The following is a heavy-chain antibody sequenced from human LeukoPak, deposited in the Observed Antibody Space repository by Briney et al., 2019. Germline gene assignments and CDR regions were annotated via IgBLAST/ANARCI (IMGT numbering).Heavy chain of an antibody. V-gene: IGHV4-59*01. D-gene: IGHD5-24*01. J-gene: IGHJ4*02. CDR3: ARGRTGRTISFDY. CDR2: IYYSGST. CDR1: GGSISSYY. Sequence: PSETLSLTCTVSGGSISSYYWSWIRQPPGKGLEWIGCIYYSGSTNYNPSLKSRVTISVDTSNNQFSLKLTSLTAADTAVYYCARGRTGRTISFDYWGQGTLVIVSS.